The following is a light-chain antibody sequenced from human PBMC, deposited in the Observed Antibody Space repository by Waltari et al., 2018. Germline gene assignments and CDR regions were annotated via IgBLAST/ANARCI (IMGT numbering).Light chain of an antibody. CDR3: QQADSFPFT. J-gene: IGKJ2*01. CDR1: QGISRS. CDR2: VAS. V-gene: IGKV1-12*01. Sequence: DIQMTQSPSSVSASVGDRVTITCRASQGISRSLAWYQQKPGPAPNLLISVASSLQSGVPSRFSGSGSGTDFTLTINSLQPEDFATYYCQQADSFPFTFGQGTKLEIK.